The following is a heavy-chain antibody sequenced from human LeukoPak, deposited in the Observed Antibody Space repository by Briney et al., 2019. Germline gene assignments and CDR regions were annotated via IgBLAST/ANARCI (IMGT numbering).Heavy chain of an antibody. CDR1: GGTFSSYA. CDR3: AMRVAAAGTGAFDI. V-gene: IGHV1-69*13. Sequence: SVKVSCKASGGTFSSYAISWVRQAPGQGLEWMGGIIPIFGTANYAQKFQGRVTITADESTSTAYMELSRLRSDDTAVYYCAMRVAAAGTGAFDIWGQGTMVTVSS. CDR2: IIPIFGTA. D-gene: IGHD6-13*01. J-gene: IGHJ3*02.